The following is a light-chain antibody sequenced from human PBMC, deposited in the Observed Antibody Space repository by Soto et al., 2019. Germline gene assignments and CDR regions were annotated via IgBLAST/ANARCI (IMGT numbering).Light chain of an antibody. J-gene: IGKJ5*01. CDR2: AAS. V-gene: IGKV1-39*01. CDR1: QSISSY. Sequence: DIHRTQLPASLSACVVEIVTMSCRASQSISSYLNWYQQKPGKAHKLLLYAASTLQSGVPPRFSGSGSGTDFTLTISSLQPEDFATYYCQQRYSTLSITVGQGTQLEIK. CDR3: QQRYSTLSIT.